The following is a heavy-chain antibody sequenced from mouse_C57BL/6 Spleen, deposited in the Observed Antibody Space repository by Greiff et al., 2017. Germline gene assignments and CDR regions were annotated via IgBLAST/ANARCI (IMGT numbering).Heavy chain of an antibody. V-gene: IGHV1-15*01. CDR1: GYTFTDYE. CDR3: TRSDFTGTAYDFDY. J-gene: IGHJ2*01. Sequence: QVQLQQPGAELVRPGASVTLSCKASGYTFTDYEMHWVKQTPVHGLEWIGAIDPETGGTAYNQKFKGKAILTADKSSSTAYMELRSLTSEDSAVYYCTRSDFTGTAYDFDYWGQGTTLTVSS. D-gene: IGHD4-1*01. CDR2: IDPETGGT.